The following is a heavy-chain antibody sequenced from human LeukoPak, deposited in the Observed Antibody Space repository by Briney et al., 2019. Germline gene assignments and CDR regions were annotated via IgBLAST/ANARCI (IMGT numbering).Heavy chain of an antibody. CDR1: VYTLTSYG. CDR2: ISAYNGNT. D-gene: IGHD5-12*01. CDR3: TSTGYSGHDPLHY. J-gene: IGHJ4*02. V-gene: IGHV1-18*01. Sequence: ASVKVSSKASVYTLTSYGISWVRQAPGQGLEWMGWISAYNGNTKYAPTLQGRVTMTTDTSTSTAYMELRSLRSDDTAVYYCTSTGYSGHDPLHYWGRGTLVTVSS.